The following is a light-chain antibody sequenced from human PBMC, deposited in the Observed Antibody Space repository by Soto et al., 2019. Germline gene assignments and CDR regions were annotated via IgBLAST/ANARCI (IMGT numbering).Light chain of an antibody. CDR3: SSFASSKTWV. Sequence: QSALTQPPSASGSPGQSVTISCTGTSSDVGAYNYVSWYQQHAGKAPKLVIYDVTKRPSGVPDRFSGSKSANTASLTVSGLQAEEEADYYCSSFASSKTWVFGGGTKRTVL. J-gene: IGLJ3*02. CDR2: DVT. CDR1: SSDVGAYNY. V-gene: IGLV2-8*01.